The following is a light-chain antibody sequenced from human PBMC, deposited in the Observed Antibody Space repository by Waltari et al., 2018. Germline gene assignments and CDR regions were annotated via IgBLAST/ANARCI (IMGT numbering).Light chain of an antibody. V-gene: IGKV3-20*01. CDR2: GAS. CDR3: QQYGSSLPLT. Sequence: EIVLTQSPGTLSLSPGERATLSCRASQSVTTTYLAWYQQKPGQAPRLLIYGASSSATGIPDRFSGSGSGTDFTLTISRLEPEDVAVYYCQQYGSSLPLTFGGGTKVEIK. CDR1: QSVTTTY. J-gene: IGKJ4*01.